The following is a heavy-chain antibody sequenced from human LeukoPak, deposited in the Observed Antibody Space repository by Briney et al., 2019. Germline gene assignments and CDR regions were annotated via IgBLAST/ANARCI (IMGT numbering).Heavy chain of an antibody. J-gene: IGHJ3*02. V-gene: IGHV6-1*01. CDR1: GDSVSSNSAA. CDR2: TYYRSRWYN. Sequence: SQTLSLTCAISGDSVSSNSAAWNWIRQSPSRGLEWLGRTYYRSRWYNDYAVSVKSRITINPDTSKNQFSLQLNSVTPEDTAVYYCAREVYYYDSSGSHAFDIWGQGTMVTVSS. CDR3: AREVYYYDSSGSHAFDI. D-gene: IGHD3-22*01.